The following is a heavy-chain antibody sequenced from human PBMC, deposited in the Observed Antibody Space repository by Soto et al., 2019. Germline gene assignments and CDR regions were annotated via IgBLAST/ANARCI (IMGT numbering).Heavy chain of an antibody. Sequence: PSETLSLTCTFSGGSISSGGYYWGWIRQHPGKGLEWIGYIYYSGSTYYNPSLKSRVTISVDTSKNQFSLKLSSVTAADTAVYYCARSPSGGGWYHFDYWGQGTLVTVSS. D-gene: IGHD6-19*01. J-gene: IGHJ4*02. CDR1: GGSISSGGYY. V-gene: IGHV4-31*03. CDR2: IYYSGST. CDR3: ARSPSGGGWYHFDY.